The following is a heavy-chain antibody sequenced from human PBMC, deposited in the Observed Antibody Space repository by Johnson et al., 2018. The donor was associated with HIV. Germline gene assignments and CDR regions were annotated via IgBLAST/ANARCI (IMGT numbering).Heavy chain of an antibody. J-gene: IGHJ3*02. V-gene: IGHV3-66*01. CDR2: IYSAGST. CDR1: GFTVSSSY. Sequence: EVQLVESGGCLVKPGGSLRVSCAASGFTVSSSYMSWVRQAPWKGLEWVSVIYSAGSTYYADSVKGRFTISRDNSKNTLYLQMNSLKTEDTAVYYCTTEVGTAGDAFDIWGQGTMVTVSS. D-gene: IGHD1-26*01. CDR3: TTEVGTAGDAFDI.